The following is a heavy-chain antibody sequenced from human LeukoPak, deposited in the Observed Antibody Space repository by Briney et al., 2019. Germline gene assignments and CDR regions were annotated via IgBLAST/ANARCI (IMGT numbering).Heavy chain of an antibody. D-gene: IGHD2-2*01. V-gene: IGHV3-48*01. CDR2: ISSSSSTI. Sequence: GGSLSLSCAASGFTFSSYSMNWVRQAPGKGLEWVSYISSSSSTIYYADSVKGRFTISRDNSKNTLYLQMNSLRAEDTAVYYCAKLKGGIVVGSYWYFDLWGRGTLVTVSS. J-gene: IGHJ2*01. CDR3: AKLKGGIVVGSYWYFDL. CDR1: GFTFSSYS.